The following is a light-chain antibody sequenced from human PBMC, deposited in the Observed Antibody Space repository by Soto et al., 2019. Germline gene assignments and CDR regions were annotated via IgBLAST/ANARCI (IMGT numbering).Light chain of an antibody. J-gene: IGLJ3*02. V-gene: IGLV1-40*01. CDR3: QSYDTSLSAVV. CDR2: GNN. Sequence: QSVLTQPPSVSGAPGQRVTISCTGSSSNIGAGYDVHWYQQLPGTAPKLLTYGNNNRPSGVPDRFSGSKSGTSASLAITGLQAEDEADYYCQSYDTSLSAVVFGGGTKLTVL. CDR1: SSNIGAGYD.